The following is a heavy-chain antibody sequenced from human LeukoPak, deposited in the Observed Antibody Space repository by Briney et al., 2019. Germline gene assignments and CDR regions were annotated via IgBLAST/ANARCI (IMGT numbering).Heavy chain of an antibody. Sequence: SETLSLTCTVSGGSITSYYWSWIRQPPGKGLEWIGYIYYSGSTNYNPSLKSRVTISVDTSKNQFSLKLSSVTAADTAVYYCAREGERIAVAGKGFDYWGQGTLVTVSS. D-gene: IGHD6-19*01. CDR1: GGSITSYY. CDR2: IYYSGST. V-gene: IGHV4-59*01. CDR3: AREGERIAVAGKGFDY. J-gene: IGHJ4*02.